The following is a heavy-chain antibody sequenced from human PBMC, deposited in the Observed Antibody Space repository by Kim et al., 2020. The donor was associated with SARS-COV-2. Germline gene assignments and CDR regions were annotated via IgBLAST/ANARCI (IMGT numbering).Heavy chain of an antibody. J-gene: IGHJ6*02. V-gene: IGHV3-74*01. CDR3: ARDGGYCSGGSCRYYYGMDV. Sequence: RFTISRDNAKNTLYLQMNSLRAEDTAVYYCARDGGYCSGGSCRYYYGMDVWGQGTTVTVSS. D-gene: IGHD2-15*01.